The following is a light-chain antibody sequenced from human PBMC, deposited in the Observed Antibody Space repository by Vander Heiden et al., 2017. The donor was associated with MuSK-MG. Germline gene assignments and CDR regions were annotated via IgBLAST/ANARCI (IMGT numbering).Light chain of an antibody. CDR1: QSLLHSNGYNY. CDR2: LGS. Sequence: DIVRPQSPLSLPVTPGEPASISCRSSQSLLHSNGYNYLDWYLQKPGQSPQLLIYLGSNRASGVPDRFSGSGSGTDFTLKISRVEAEDVGVYYCMQALQTPWTFGQGTKVEIK. J-gene: IGKJ1*01. V-gene: IGKV2-28*01. CDR3: MQALQTPWT.